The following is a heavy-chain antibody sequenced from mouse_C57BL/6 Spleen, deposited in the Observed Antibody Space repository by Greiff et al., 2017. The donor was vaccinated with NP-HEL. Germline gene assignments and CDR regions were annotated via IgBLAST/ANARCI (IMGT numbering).Heavy chain of an antibody. D-gene: IGHD1-1*02. Sequence: QVQLQQSGAELVRPGASVKLSCKASGYTFTDYYINWVKQRPGQGLEWIARIYPGSGNTYYNEKFKGKATLTAEKSSSTAYMQLSSLTSEDSAVYFCARWGGYEAMDYWGQGTSVTVSS. J-gene: IGHJ4*01. CDR3: ARWGGYEAMDY. V-gene: IGHV1-76*01. CDR2: IYPGSGNT. CDR1: GYTFTDYY.